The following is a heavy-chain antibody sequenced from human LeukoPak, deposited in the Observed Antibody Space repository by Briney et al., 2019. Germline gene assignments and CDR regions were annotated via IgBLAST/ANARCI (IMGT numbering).Heavy chain of an antibody. CDR2: VSYDGSNK. Sequence: GGSLRLSCAASGFTFSSYGMHWVRQAPGKGLEWVAVVSYDGSNKFYTDSMKGRFTISRDNSKNTLYLQMNSLRTEGTAIYYCSQEDYYGSGSYLGGWGQGTLVTVSS. J-gene: IGHJ4*02. D-gene: IGHD3-10*01. V-gene: IGHV3-30*18. CDR1: GFTFSSYG. CDR3: SQEDYYGSGSYLGG.